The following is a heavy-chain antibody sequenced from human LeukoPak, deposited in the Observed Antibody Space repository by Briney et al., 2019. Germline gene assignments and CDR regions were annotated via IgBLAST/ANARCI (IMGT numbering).Heavy chain of an antibody. J-gene: IGHJ5*02. V-gene: IGHV4-34*01. D-gene: IGHD1-26*01. CDR1: GESFSGYY. CDR3: ARAYSPVWNGSHSLFDP. Sequence: SETLSLTCAVYGESFSGYYWNWIRQPPGKGLEWIGEINHSGSTSYNPSLKSRVTISEDPSKNQFSLNLNSVTAADTAIYYCARAYSPVWNGSHSLFDPWGQGTLVTVSS. CDR2: INHSGST.